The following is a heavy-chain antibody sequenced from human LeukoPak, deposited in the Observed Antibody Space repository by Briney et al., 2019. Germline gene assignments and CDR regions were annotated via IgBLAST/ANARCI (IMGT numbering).Heavy chain of an antibody. CDR3: ARDRGSSSWFDDAFDI. CDR1: GFTVSSNY. V-gene: IGHV3-53*01. D-gene: IGHD6-13*01. CDR2: IYSGGRT. J-gene: IGHJ3*02. Sequence: PGGSLRLSCAASGFTVSSNYMSWVRQAPGKGLEWVSVIYSGGRTYYADSVKGRFTISKDNSKNTVYLEMNSLRDEDTAVYYCARDRGSSSWFDDAFDIWGQGTMVTVSS.